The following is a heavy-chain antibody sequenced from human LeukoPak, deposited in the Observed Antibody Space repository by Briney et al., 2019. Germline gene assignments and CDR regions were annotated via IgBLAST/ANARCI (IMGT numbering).Heavy chain of an antibody. V-gene: IGHV3-20*04. J-gene: IGHJ6*03. CDR2: INWNGGTT. CDR3: ARGDIAAAGTLDYYYYYMDV. Sequence: GGSLRLSCAASGFTFDDYGMNWVRQAPGKGLEWVSSINWNGGTTVYADSVKGRFTISRDNAKNTLYLQMNSLRAEDTAVYYCARGDIAAAGTLDYYYYYMDVWGKGTTVTVSS. CDR1: GFTFDDYG. D-gene: IGHD6-13*01.